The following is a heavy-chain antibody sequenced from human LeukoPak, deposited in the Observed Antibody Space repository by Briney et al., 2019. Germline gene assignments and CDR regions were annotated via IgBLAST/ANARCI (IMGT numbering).Heavy chain of an antibody. CDR1: GFTFSSYE. D-gene: IGHD3-22*01. Sequence: GGSLRLSCAASGFTFSSYEMNWVRQAPGKGLEWVSYISSSGSTIYYADSVKGRFTISRDNAKNSLYLQMNSLRAEDTALYYCAKDNEYDSSGYYSYFDYWGQGTLVTVSS. CDR3: AKDNEYDSSGYYSYFDY. V-gene: IGHV3-48*03. J-gene: IGHJ4*02. CDR2: ISSSGSTI.